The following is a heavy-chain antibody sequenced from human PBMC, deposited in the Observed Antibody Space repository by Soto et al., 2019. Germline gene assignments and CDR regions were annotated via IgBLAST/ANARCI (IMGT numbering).Heavy chain of an antibody. CDR2: HYSGGST. J-gene: IGHJ5*02. CDR3: ARHRHPRGTVGATSPLDP. Sequence: GGFLRLSCAISGFSVSSNYLSWVRQAPGKGLEWVSVHYSGGSTYYADSVQGRFTISRDKSNNTLYLQMRRVRAEDTAVYFCARHRHPRGTVGATSPLDPWGQGTQVTVSS. V-gene: IGHV3-53*01. CDR1: GFSVSSNY. D-gene: IGHD1-26*01.